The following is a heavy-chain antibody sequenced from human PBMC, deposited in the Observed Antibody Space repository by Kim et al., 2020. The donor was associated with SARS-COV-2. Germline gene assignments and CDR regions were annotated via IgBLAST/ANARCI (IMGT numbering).Heavy chain of an antibody. Sequence: SVKVSCKASGGTFSSYAISWVRQAPGQGLEWMGGIIPIFGTANYAQKFQGRVTITADESTSTAYMELSSLRSEDTAVYYCARERVQGVIVNYYYYMDVWGKGTTVTVSS. CDR2: IIPIFGTA. J-gene: IGHJ6*03. V-gene: IGHV1-69*13. D-gene: IGHD3-10*01. CDR1: GGTFSSYA. CDR3: ARERVQGVIVNYYYYMDV.